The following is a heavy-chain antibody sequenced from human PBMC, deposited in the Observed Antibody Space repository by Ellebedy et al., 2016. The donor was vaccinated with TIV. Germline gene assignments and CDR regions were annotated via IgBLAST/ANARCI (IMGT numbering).Heavy chain of an antibody. Sequence: GESLKISCAASGFTFSIYWMTWVRQAPGKGLEWVANINQDGSEKYYADSVKGRFTISRDNSKNTLYLQMNSLRAEDTAVYYCARDGYDILTGSYHMFDYWGQGTLVTVSS. J-gene: IGHJ4*02. CDR1: GFTFSIYW. D-gene: IGHD3-9*01. CDR2: INQDGSEK. CDR3: ARDGYDILTGSYHMFDY. V-gene: IGHV3-7*01.